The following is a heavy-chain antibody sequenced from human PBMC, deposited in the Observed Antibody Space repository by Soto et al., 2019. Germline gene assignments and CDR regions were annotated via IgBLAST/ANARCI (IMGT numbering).Heavy chain of an antibody. CDR2: ISGSGGST. Sequence: GGSLRLSCAASGFTFSNYAMSWVRQAPGKGLEWVSAISGSGGSTYYADSVKGRFTISRDNSNNTLYLQMNSLRAEDTAVYYCAKATRVYYYDSGSSYYWGQGTLVTVYS. CDR1: GFTFSNYA. J-gene: IGHJ4*02. D-gene: IGHD3-10*01. V-gene: IGHV3-23*01. CDR3: AKATRVYYYDSGSSYY.